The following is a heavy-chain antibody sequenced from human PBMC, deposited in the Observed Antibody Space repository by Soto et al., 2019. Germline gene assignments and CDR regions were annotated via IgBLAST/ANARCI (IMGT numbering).Heavy chain of an antibody. D-gene: IGHD6-19*01. CDR3: AGQSAYSSGWYPD. J-gene: IGHJ4*02. CDR2: IYYSGSN. Sequence: QVQLQESGPGLVKPSETLSLTCTVSGASISSYYWSWIRQPPGKGLEWIGYIYYSGSNNYNPSLTSRAPISVDPSKRHFSLKLSSVTAADTAVYYCAGQSAYSSGWYPDWGQGTLVTVSS. V-gene: IGHV4-59*08. CDR1: GASISSYY.